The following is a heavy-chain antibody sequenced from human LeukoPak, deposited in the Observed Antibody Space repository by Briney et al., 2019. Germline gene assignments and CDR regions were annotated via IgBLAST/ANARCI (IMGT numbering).Heavy chain of an antibody. J-gene: IGHJ5*02. CDR3: ARERMAGDYYVPFDP. Sequence: PETPSLSCTVSGGSISSSSYYWGWIRQPPGKGLEWIGSIYYSGSTYYNPSLKSRVTISVDTSKNQFSLKLSSVTAADTAVYYCARERMAGDYYVPFDPWGQRIVVPPSS. V-gene: IGHV4-39*02. CDR2: IYYSGST. CDR1: GGSISSSSYY. D-gene: IGHD4-17*01.